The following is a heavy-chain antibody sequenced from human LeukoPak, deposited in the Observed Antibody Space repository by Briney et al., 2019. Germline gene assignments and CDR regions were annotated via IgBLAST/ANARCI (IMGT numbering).Heavy chain of an antibody. CDR3: ASSKYSSSSAVDSSGQRYYYYYMDV. D-gene: IGHD6-6*01. CDR2: INHSGRT. CDR1: GGSFSGYY. Sequence: SETLSLTCAGYGGSFSGYYWSWIRQPPGKGMEWIGEINHSGRTNYNPYLKSRVTISVDTSKNQFSLKLSSVTAADTAVYYCASSKYSSSSAVDSSGQRYYYYYMDVWGKGTTVTVSS. J-gene: IGHJ6*03. V-gene: IGHV4-34*01.